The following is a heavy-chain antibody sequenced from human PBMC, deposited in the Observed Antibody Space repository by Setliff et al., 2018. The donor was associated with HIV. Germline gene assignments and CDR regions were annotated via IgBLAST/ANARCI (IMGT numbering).Heavy chain of an antibody. J-gene: IGHJ4*02. CDR1: GLTSNYYW. D-gene: IGHD5-12*01. CDR3: HSGYDTEEQSYFDY. CDR2: INSDGSTT. V-gene: IGHV3-74*01. Sequence: PGGSLRLSCAASGLTSNYYWMHWVRQAPGKGLVWVSRINSDGSTTNYADSVKGRFTISRDNAKNTLYLQMNSLRAEDTGVYYCHSGYDTEEQSYFDYWGQGALVTVSS.